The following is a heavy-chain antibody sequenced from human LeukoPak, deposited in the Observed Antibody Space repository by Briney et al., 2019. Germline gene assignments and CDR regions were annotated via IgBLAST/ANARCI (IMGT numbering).Heavy chain of an antibody. CDR1: GFTFSSYW. Sequence: GGSLRLSCAASGFTFSSYWMSWVRQAPGKGLEWVSAISGSGGSTYYADSVKGRFTISRDNSKNTLYLQMNSLRAEDTAVYYCAKELYDFWSGYYRGGAFDIWGQGTMVTVSS. D-gene: IGHD3-3*01. J-gene: IGHJ3*02. V-gene: IGHV3-23*01. CDR2: ISGSGGST. CDR3: AKELYDFWSGYYRGGAFDI.